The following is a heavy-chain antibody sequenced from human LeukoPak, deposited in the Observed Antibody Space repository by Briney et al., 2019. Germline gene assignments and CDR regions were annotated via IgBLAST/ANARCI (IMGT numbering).Heavy chain of an antibody. V-gene: IGHV3-74*01. Sequence: GGSLRLSCAASGFTFSSYWMHWVRQAPGKGLVWVSRINNDGSSTPYADSVKGRFTISRDNAKNTLYLQMNSLRSEDTAVYYCARSNHGCHDYWGQGTLVTVSS. CDR1: GFTFSSYW. D-gene: IGHD4-11*01. CDR2: INNDGSST. J-gene: IGHJ4*02. CDR3: ARSNHGCHDY.